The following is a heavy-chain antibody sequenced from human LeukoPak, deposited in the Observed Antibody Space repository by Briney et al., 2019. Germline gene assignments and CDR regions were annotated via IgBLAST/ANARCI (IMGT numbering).Heavy chain of an antibody. Sequence: PGGSLRLSCAASGFTVSSNYMSWVRQAPGKGLEWVSVIYSGGSTYYADSVKGRFTISRDNSKNTLYLQMNSLRAEDTAVYYCASPVFIAARRDYWGQGTLVTVSS. D-gene: IGHD6-6*01. V-gene: IGHV3-66*01. CDR3: ASPVFIAARRDY. CDR2: IYSGGST. CDR1: GFTVSSNY. J-gene: IGHJ4*02.